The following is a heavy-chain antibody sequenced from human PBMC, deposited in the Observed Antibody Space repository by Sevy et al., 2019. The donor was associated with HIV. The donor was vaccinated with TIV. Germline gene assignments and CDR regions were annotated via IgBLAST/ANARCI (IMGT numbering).Heavy chain of an antibody. CDR3: ARLAVHCGGDCYSQFAYFDY. CDR1: GFTFSSYW. V-gene: IGHV3-7*01. Sequence: GGSLRLSCAASGFTFSSYWMSWVRQAPGKGLEWVANIKQDGSEKYYVDSVKGQFTISRDNAKNSLYLQMNSLRAEDTAVYYCARLAVHCGGDCYSQFAYFDYWGQGTLVTVSS. CDR2: IKQDGSEK. D-gene: IGHD2-21*02. J-gene: IGHJ4*02.